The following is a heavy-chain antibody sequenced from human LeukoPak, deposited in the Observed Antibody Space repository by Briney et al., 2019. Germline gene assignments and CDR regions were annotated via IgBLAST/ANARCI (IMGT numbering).Heavy chain of an antibody. Sequence: ASVKVSCKASGGTFSSYAISWVRQAPGQGLEWMGGIIPIFGTANYAQKFQGRVTITADESTSTAYMELSSLRSEDTAVYYCARDLHYYDRSSTGFDIWGQGTMVTVSS. V-gene: IGHV1-69*13. D-gene: IGHD3-22*01. J-gene: IGHJ3*02. CDR3: ARDLHYYDRSSTGFDI. CDR2: IIPIFGTA. CDR1: GGTFSSYA.